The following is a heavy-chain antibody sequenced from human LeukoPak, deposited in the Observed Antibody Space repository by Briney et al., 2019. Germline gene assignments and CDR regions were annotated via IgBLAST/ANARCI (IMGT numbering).Heavy chain of an antibody. CDR3: ARVPFFGSGGYDY. CDR1: GFTFSSYS. D-gene: IGHD2-15*01. V-gene: IGHV3-21*01. J-gene: IGHJ4*02. Sequence: GGSLRLSCAASGFTFSSYSMNWVRQAPEKGLEWVSSISSSSYIYYADSVKGRFTISRDNAKNSLYLQMNSLRAEDTAVYYCARVPFFGSGGYDYWGQGTLVTVSS. CDR2: ISSSSYI.